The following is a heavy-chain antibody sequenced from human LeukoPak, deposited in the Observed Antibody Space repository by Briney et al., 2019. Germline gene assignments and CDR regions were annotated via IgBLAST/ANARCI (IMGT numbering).Heavy chain of an antibody. D-gene: IGHD5-18*01. Sequence: SETLSLTCTVSGGSISSGGYYWSWIRQPPGKGLEWIGYIYHSGSTYYNPSLKSRVTISVDRSKNQFSLKLSSVTAADTAVYYCARDRLQLNWFDPWGQGTLVTVSS. CDR1: GGSISSGGYY. CDR3: ARDRLQLNWFDP. J-gene: IGHJ5*02. CDR2: IYHSGST. V-gene: IGHV4-30-2*01.